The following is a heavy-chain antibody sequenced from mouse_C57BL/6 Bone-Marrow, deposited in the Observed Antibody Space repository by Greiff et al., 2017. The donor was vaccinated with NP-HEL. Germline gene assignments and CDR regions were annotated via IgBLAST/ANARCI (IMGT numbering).Heavy chain of an antibody. V-gene: IGHV5-6*01. CDR3: ARRGREMDY. CDR2: ISSGGSYT. Sequence: EVQLVESGGDLVKPGGSLKLSCAASGFTFSSYGMSWVRQTPDKRLEWVATISSGGSYTYYPDSVKGRFTISRDNAKNTLYLQMSSLKSEDTAMYYCARRGREMDYWGQGTSVTVSS. J-gene: IGHJ4*01. CDR1: GFTFSSYG. D-gene: IGHD3-3*01.